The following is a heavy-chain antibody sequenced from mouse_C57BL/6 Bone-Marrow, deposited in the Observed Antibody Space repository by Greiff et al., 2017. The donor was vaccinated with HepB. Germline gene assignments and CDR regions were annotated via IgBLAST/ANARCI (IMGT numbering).Heavy chain of an antibody. V-gene: IGHV1-55*01. D-gene: IGHD2-4*01. CDR2: IYPGSGST. CDR3: ARYGITKAWFAY. CDR1: GYTFTSYW. J-gene: IGHJ3*01. Sequence: QVQLKQPGAELVKPGASVKMSCKASGYTFTSYWITWVKQRPGQGLEWIGDIYPGSGSTNYNEKFKSKATLTVDTSSSTAYMQLSSLTSEDSAVYYCARYGITKAWFAYWGQGTLVTVSA.